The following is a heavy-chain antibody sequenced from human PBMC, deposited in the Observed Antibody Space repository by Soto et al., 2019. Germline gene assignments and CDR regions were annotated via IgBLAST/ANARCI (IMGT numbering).Heavy chain of an antibody. CDR3: ARQGRYCSSTSCYNWFDP. CDR1: GGSISSYY. D-gene: IGHD2-2*01. J-gene: IGHJ5*02. Sequence: LSLTCTVSGGSISSYYWSWIRQPPGKGLEWIGYIYYSGSTNYNPSLKSRVTISVDTSKNQFSLKLSSVTAADTAVYYCARQGRYCSSTSCYNWFDPWGQGTLVTVSS. CDR2: IYYSGST. V-gene: IGHV4-59*08.